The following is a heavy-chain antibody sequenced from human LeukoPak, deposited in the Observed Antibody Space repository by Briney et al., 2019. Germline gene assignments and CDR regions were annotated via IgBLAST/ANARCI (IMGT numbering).Heavy chain of an antibody. D-gene: IGHD6-6*01. V-gene: IGHV4-59*01. CDR2: ICYSGST. Sequence: SETLSLTCTVSGGSISSYDWSWIRQPPGKGLEWIGYICYSGSTNHNPSLKSRFTISVETSKNQFSLKLRSVTAADTAVYYCASVHESIDYWGQGNLVTVSS. J-gene: IGHJ4*02. CDR3: ASVHESIDY. CDR1: GGSISSYD.